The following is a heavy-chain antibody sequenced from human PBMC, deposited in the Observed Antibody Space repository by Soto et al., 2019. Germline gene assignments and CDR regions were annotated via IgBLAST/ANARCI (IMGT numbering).Heavy chain of an antibody. D-gene: IGHD3-9*01. CDR3: ARGLGLGDY. CDR2: INPNGGRT. J-gene: IGHJ4*02. V-gene: IGHV1-46*01. Sequence: QVQLVQSGAEVKRPGASVKLSCKASGYTFTSYYIHWVRQAPGQGLEWIGIINPNGGRTNYAHNCTGRLTVTRDTSTATGYMELGALTSDDTAVYYCARGLGLGDYWGQGTLVTVSS. CDR1: GYTFTSYY.